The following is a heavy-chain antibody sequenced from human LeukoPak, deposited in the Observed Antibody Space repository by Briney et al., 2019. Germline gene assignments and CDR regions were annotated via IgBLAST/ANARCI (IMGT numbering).Heavy chain of an antibody. CDR1: GGSFSGYY. J-gene: IGHJ4*02. CDR2: INHSGST. CDR3: ARGFMSIAAR. D-gene: IGHD6-6*01. V-gene: IGHV4-34*01. Sequence: SETLSLTCAVYGGSFSGYYLSWIRQPPGKGLEWIGEINHSGSTNYNPSLKSRVTISVDTSKNQFSLKLSSVTAADMAVYYCARGFMSIAARWGQGTLVTVSS.